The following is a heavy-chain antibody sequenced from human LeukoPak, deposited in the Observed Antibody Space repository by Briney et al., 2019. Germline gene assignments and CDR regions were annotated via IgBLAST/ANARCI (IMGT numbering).Heavy chain of an antibody. V-gene: IGHV1-2*02. CDR2: TKRNSRGT. J-gene: IGHJ4*02. D-gene: IGHD5-18*01. CDR1: GYIFSDYG. CDR3: VRDLGDYSYGEDS. Sequence: GASVTVSCKASGYIFSDYGIHWVRQAPGQGPEWMGWTKRNSRGTNYAQKFQGRVTMTRDTSISTAYMELSGLRHDDTAVYYCVRDLGDYSYGEDSWGQGTLVTVSS.